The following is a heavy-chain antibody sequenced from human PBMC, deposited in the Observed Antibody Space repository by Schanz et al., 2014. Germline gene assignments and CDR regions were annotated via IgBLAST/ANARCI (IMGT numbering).Heavy chain of an antibody. CDR1: GVSIGGYY. Sequence: QVQLQESGPGLVKPSETLSLTCTVSGVSIGGYYWSWIRQPPGKGLEWIGYIFFSGSTTYNPSFNSRVTISEDMHKTQSALTRTSVPAADTAVYYCARLGVGDKAYYYYGTDVWGQGTTVLVSS. J-gene: IGHJ6*02. V-gene: IGHV4-59*08. CDR2: IFFSGST. D-gene: IGHD1-26*01. CDR3: ARLGVGDKAYYYYGTDV.